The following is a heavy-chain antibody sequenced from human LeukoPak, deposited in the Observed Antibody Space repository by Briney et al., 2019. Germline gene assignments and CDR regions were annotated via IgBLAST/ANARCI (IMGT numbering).Heavy chain of an antibody. J-gene: IGHJ4*02. CDR2: ISYDGSNR. CDR3: AKDYSSSWYEDSGFDY. D-gene: IGHD6-13*01. V-gene: IGHV3-30-3*01. Sequence: PGGSLRLSCAASGFSFSSYGMHWVRQAPGKGPEWVAIISYDGSNRYYADSVKGRFTISGDNSKNTLYLQMNSLRAEDTAVYYCAKDYSSSWYEDSGFDYWGQGTLVTVSS. CDR1: GFSFSSYG.